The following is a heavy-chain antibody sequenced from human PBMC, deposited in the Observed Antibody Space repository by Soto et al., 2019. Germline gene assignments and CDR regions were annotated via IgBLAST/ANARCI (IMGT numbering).Heavy chain of an antibody. CDR3: ARARWIQLWFDI. D-gene: IGHD5-18*01. V-gene: IGHV3-30-3*01. J-gene: IGHJ3*02. CDR1: GFTFSSYA. Sequence: GGSLRLSCAASGFTFSSYAMHWVRQAPGKGLEWVAVISYDGSNKYYADSVKGRFTISRDNSKNTLYLQMNSLRAEDTAVYYCARARWIQLWFDIWGQGTMVTVSS. CDR2: ISYDGSNK.